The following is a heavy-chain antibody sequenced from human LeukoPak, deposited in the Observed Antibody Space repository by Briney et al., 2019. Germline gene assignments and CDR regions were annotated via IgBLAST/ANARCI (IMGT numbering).Heavy chain of an antibody. CDR2: ISYDGSNK. V-gene: IGHV3-30*03. Sequence: GRSLRLSCAASGFTFSSYGMHWVRQAPGKGLEWVAVISYDGSNKYYADSVKGRFTISRDNSKNTLYLQMNSLRAEDTAVYYCARDPRWLTPDCTSTSCYENYFDPWGQGTLVTVSS. CDR3: ARDPRWLTPDCTSTSCYENYFDP. CDR1: GFTFSSYG. J-gene: IGHJ5*02. D-gene: IGHD2-2*01.